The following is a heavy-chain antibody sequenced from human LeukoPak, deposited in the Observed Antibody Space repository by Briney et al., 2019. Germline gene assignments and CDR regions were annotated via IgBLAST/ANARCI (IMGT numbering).Heavy chain of an antibody. Sequence: GGSLRLSCAASGFTFSSYEMNWVRQAPGKGLEWVSYISSSGSTIYYADSVKGRFTISRDNAKNSLYLQMNSLRAEDTAVYYCAKDAPYSGYDKTLGYYFDYWGQGTLVTVSS. CDR3: AKDAPYSGYDKTLGYYFDY. CDR2: ISSSGSTI. CDR1: GFTFSSYE. J-gene: IGHJ4*02. V-gene: IGHV3-48*03. D-gene: IGHD5-12*01.